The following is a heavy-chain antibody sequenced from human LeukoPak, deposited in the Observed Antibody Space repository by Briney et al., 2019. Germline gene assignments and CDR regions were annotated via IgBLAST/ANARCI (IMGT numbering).Heavy chain of an antibody. J-gene: IGHJ4*02. CDR1: GFSISSGYY. CDR3: AREAERRIVN. Sequence: SETLSLTCVVSGFSISSGYYWGWIRQPPGRGLEWIANIHVSGTTFYNSSLNSRVAISIDTSKNQFSLKLSSVTAADTAVYFCAREAERRIVNWGRGTLVTVSS. CDR2: IHVSGTT. V-gene: IGHV4-38-2*02. D-gene: IGHD1-1*01.